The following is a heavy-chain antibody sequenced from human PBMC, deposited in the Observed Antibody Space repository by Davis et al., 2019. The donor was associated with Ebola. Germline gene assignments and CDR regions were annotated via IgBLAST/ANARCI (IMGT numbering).Heavy chain of an antibody. V-gene: IGHV2-5*01. Sequence: SGPTLVKPTQTLTLTCTFSGFSLSTSGVGVGWIRQPPGKALEWLALIYWNDDKRYSPSLKSRLTITKDTSKDQVVLTMTNMDPVDTATDYCASRYAVAASDYWGQGTLVTVSS. CDR2: IYWNDDK. J-gene: IGHJ4*01. D-gene: IGHD6-19*01. CDR3: ASRYAVAASDY. CDR1: GFSLSTSGVG.